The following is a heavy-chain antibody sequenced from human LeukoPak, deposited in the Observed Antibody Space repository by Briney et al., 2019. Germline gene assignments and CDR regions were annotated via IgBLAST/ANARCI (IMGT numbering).Heavy chain of an antibody. D-gene: IGHD3-22*01. Sequence: GASVKVSCKASAYTFANYAISWLRQAPGQGLEWMGWISVSNGNTNYAQKLQGRVTMTTDTSTKTVYMELSSLRSEDTAVYYCARANDYDSSGFYYDFFDYWGQGTLVTVSS. CDR3: ARANDYDSSGFYYDFFDY. CDR2: ISVSNGNT. CDR1: AYTFANYA. V-gene: IGHV1-18*01. J-gene: IGHJ4*02.